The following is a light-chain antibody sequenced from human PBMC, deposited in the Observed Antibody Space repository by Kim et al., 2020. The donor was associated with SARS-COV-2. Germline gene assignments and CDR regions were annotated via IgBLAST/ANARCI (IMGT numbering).Light chain of an antibody. V-gene: IGKV1-5*01. Sequence: GDRVTITCRARQSISIWLAWYQQKPGKAPNLLIYDASNLESGVPSRFSGSGSGTEFTLTISSLQPDDFATYYCQEYKSNSWTFGQGTKVDIK. CDR1: QSISIW. J-gene: IGKJ1*01. CDR3: QEYKSNSWT. CDR2: DAS.